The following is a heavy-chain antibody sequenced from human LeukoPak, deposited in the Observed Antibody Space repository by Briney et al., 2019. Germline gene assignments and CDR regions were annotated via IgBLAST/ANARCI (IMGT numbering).Heavy chain of an antibody. Sequence: SETLSLTCAVYGGSFSGYYWSWIRRPPGKGLEWIGEINHSGSTNYNPSLKSRVTISVDTSKNQFSLKLSSVTAADTAVYYCARKTYYYDSSGYYPYYYYYYMDVWGKGTTVTVSS. CDR3: ARKTYYYDSSGYYPYYYYYYMDV. J-gene: IGHJ6*03. CDR1: GGSFSGYY. V-gene: IGHV4-34*01. D-gene: IGHD3-22*01. CDR2: INHSGST.